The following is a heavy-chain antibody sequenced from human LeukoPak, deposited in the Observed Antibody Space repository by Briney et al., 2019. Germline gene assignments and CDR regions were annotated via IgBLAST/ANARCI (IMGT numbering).Heavy chain of an antibody. Sequence: SETLSLTCSVSGGSISSYYWSWIRQPPREGLEWIGYIYNSGSTNYNPSLKSRVTISLDTSKNQISLKLTSVTAADTAVYYCARHGVGTSGSSHFDYWGQGTLVTVSS. CDR3: ARHGVGTSGSSHFDY. CDR1: GGSISSYY. D-gene: IGHD3-3*01. CDR2: IYNSGST. J-gene: IGHJ4*02. V-gene: IGHV4-59*08.